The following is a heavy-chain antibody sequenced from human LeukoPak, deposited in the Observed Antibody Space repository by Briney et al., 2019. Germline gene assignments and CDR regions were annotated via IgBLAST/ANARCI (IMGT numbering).Heavy chain of an antibody. CDR1: GFTFSTYW. J-gene: IGHJ4*02. V-gene: IGHV3-7*04. Sequence: GGSLRLSCAASGFTFSTYWMNWVRQAPGKGLEWVANINQDGSAEYYMDSVKGRFTISRDNAKNSLYLQMNSLRAEDTAVYYCARDTSRNDLDYWGQGTLVTVSS. CDR3: ARDTSRNDLDY. CDR2: INQDGSAE. D-gene: IGHD1-1*01.